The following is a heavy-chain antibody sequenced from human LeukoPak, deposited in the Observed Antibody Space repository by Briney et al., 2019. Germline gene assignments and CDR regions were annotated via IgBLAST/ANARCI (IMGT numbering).Heavy chain of an antibody. V-gene: IGHV3-23*01. CDR2: ISGSGGST. Sequence: QPGGSLRLSCAASGFTFSSYAMSWVRQAPGKGLEWVSAISGSGGSTYYADSVKGRFTISRDNSKNTLYLQMNSLRAEDTAVYYCAKLSPRERYYDFWSGYTLDVWGQGTTVTVSS. D-gene: IGHD3-3*01. J-gene: IGHJ6*02. CDR1: GFTFSSYA. CDR3: AKLSPRERYYDFWSGYTLDV.